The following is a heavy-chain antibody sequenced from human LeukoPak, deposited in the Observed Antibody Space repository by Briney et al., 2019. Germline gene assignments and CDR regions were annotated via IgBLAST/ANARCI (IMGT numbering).Heavy chain of an antibody. CDR3: AKDPLWFGELLPYFDY. D-gene: IGHD3-10*01. CDR2: ISYDGTKE. Sequence: GGSLRLSCAASGFTFSNYGMHWVRQAPGKGLEWVAVISYDGTKEYYADSVKGRFTISRDNSKNTLYLQMNSLRAEDTAVYYCAKDPLWFGELLPYFDYWGQGTLVTVSS. V-gene: IGHV3-30*18. CDR1: GFTFSNYG. J-gene: IGHJ4*02.